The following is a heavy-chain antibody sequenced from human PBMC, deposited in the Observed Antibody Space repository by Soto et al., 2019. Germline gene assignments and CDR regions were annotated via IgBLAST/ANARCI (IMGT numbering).Heavy chain of an antibody. Sequence: SETLSLTCTFSGGSISNFYWGWIRQPPGKGLEWIGYVYYTGSTSYNPSLKRRVTFSADSSRGQFSLRLNSVTAADTAVYYCARTVLGPDLLADSFVDYYYYMDVWGQGTTVTVSS. D-gene: IGHD3-9*01. CDR3: ARTVLGPDLLADSFVDYYYYMDV. V-gene: IGHV4-59*08. CDR2: VYYTGST. CDR1: GGSISNFY. J-gene: IGHJ6*03.